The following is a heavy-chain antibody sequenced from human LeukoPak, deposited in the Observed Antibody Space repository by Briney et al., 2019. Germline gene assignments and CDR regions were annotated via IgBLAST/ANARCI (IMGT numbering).Heavy chain of an antibody. D-gene: IGHD2-15*01. Sequence: ASVKVSCKASGFTFSSYVFSWVRQAPGQGPEWMGWISANDGRIHYAQNFQGRVTMTRNTSISTAYMELSSLRSEDTAVYYCARGLPQVVFYYYYYMDVWGKGTTVTISS. CDR1: GFTFSSYV. CDR3: ARGLPQVVFYYYYYMDV. V-gene: IGHV1-8*01. J-gene: IGHJ6*03. CDR2: ISANDGRI.